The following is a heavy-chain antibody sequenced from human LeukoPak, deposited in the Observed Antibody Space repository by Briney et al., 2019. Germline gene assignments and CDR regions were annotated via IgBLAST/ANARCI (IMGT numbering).Heavy chain of an antibody. D-gene: IGHD6-19*01. CDR1: GGSFSGYY. Sequence: SETLSLTCAVYGGSFSGYYWCWIRQPPGKGLEWIGEINHSGSTNYNPSLKSRVTISVDTSKNQFSLKLSSVTAADTAVYYCARGTQWLDAFDIWGQGTMVTVSS. CDR3: ARGTQWLDAFDI. V-gene: IGHV4-34*01. CDR2: INHSGST. J-gene: IGHJ3*02.